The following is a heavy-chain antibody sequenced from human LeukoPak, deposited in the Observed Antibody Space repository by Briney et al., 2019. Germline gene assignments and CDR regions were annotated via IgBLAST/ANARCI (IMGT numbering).Heavy chain of an antibody. V-gene: IGHV3-9*01. CDR1: GFTFGDYA. CDR3: SIDGWEGSYFIDY. J-gene: IGHJ4*02. Sequence: PGGSLRLSCAASGFTFGDYAIHWVRQAPGRGLEWVSGISWNSGNIGYADSVKGRFTISRGNAQNSLYLQMNSLRAEDTALYYCSIDGWEGSYFIDYWGQGTLVTVSS. CDR2: ISWNSGNI. D-gene: IGHD3-10*01.